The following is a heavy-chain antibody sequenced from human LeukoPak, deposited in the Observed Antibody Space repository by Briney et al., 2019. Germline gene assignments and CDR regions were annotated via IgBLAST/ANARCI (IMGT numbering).Heavy chain of an antibody. D-gene: IGHD1-26*01. CDR3: ARTSDGNWFDP. CDR2: INWNGGNT. J-gene: IGHJ5*02. CDR1: GFTFDDYG. Sequence: GGSLRLSCAASGFTFDDYGMSWVRQGPGKGLEWVSGINWNGGNTGYADSVKGRFTIFRDNARNSLYLEMDSLRVEDTALYYCARTSDGNWFDPWGQGTLVTVSS. V-gene: IGHV3-20*04.